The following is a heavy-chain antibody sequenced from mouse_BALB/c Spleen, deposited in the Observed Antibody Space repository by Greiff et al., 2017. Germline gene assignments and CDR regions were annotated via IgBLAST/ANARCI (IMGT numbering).Heavy chain of an antibody. CDR3: ARHEFITTVDWFAY. D-gene: IGHD1-1*01. CDR1: GFAFSSYD. Sequence: EVQLVESGGGLVKPGGSLKLSCAASGFAFSSYDMSWVRQTPEKRLEWVAYISSGGGSTYYPDTVKGRFTISRDNAKNTLYLQMSSLKSEDTAMYYCARHEFITTVDWFAYWGQGTLVTVSA. J-gene: IGHJ3*01. V-gene: IGHV5-12-1*01. CDR2: ISSGGGST.